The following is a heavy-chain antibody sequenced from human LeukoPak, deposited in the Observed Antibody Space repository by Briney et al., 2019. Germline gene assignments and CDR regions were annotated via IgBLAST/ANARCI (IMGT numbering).Heavy chain of an antibody. Sequence: GGSLRLSCAASGFSFNSHWMYWVRQAPGKGLEWVSAISGSGGSTYYADSVKGRFTISRDNSKNTLYLQMNSLRAEDTAVYYCAKHAGDWELLHLGYWGQGTLVTVSS. J-gene: IGHJ4*02. CDR1: GFSFNSHW. CDR2: ISGSGGST. D-gene: IGHD1-26*01. V-gene: IGHV3-23*01. CDR3: AKHAGDWELLHLGY.